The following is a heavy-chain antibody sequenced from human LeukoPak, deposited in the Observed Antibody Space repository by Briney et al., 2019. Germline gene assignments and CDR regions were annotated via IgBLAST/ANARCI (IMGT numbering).Heavy chain of an antibody. Sequence: GGSLRLSCAASGFTFSSYAMSWVRQAPGKGLEWVSSISSSSSYIYYADSVKGRFTISRDNAKNSLYLQMNSLRAEDTAVYYCARVVAVAGRAFDIWGHGTMVTVSS. J-gene: IGHJ3*02. D-gene: IGHD6-19*01. V-gene: IGHV3-21*01. CDR2: ISSSSSYI. CDR1: GFTFSSYA. CDR3: ARVVAVAGRAFDI.